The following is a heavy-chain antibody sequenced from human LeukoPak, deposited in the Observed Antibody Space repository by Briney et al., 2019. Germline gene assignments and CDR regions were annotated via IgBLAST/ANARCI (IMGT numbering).Heavy chain of an antibody. Sequence: GGSLRLSCAASGFTFSSYAMHWVRQAPGKGLEWVAVISYDGSNKYYADSVKGRFTISRDNSKNTLYLQMNSPRAEDTAVYYCARDAFAGTCDYWGQGTLVTVSS. CDR1: GFTFSSYA. V-gene: IGHV3-30*01. D-gene: IGHD1-26*01. J-gene: IGHJ4*02. CDR2: ISYDGSNK. CDR3: ARDAFAGTCDY.